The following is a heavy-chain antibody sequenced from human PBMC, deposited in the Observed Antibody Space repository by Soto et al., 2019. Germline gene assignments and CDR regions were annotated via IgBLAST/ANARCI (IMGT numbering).Heavy chain of an antibody. V-gene: IGHV1-69*06. CDR2: IVPMFGTS. D-gene: IGHD3-3*01. J-gene: IGHJ4*02. CDR3: NRGSEYDFWSGYL. Sequence: QERLVQSGAEVRKPGSSVKVSCKVTGGTSTRYAINWVRQAPGQGLEWMGGIVPMFGTSKYAQKFQGRVTVTADTSTNIAYMELRSLRSEDTAVYYCNRGSEYDFWSGYLWGQGTLVSVSS. CDR1: GGTSTRYA.